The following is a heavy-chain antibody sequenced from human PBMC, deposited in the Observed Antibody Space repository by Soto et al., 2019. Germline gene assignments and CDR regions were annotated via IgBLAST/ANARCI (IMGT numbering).Heavy chain of an antibody. Sequence: QVQLVQSGVEVKKPGASVKVSCKASGYTFTNYAISWVRQAPGRGLEWMGWVNTYNGNPNYAQIFQGRITMTTDTSTGTAYMELRSLKSDVSAVYYCARDSQYSTSWQRFDSWGQGTLVTVSS. CDR3: ARDSQYSTSWQRFDS. D-gene: IGHD6-13*01. J-gene: IGHJ4*02. CDR2: VNTYNGNP. V-gene: IGHV1-18*01. CDR1: GYTFTNYA.